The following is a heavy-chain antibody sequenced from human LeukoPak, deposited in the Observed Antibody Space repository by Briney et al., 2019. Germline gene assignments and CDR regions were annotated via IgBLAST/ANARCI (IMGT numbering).Heavy chain of an antibody. CDR1: AFIFSGHW. Sequence: GGSLRLSCEGSAFIFSGHWMSWVRQAPGKGLEWVANIKEDGSQKYYVDSVRGRFTMSRDNAKNSLYLQMNSLRTEDTAVYYCARGEYYYDGGYWGQGTLVTVSS. CDR2: IKEDGSQK. J-gene: IGHJ4*02. V-gene: IGHV3-7*03. CDR3: ARGEYYYDGGY. D-gene: IGHD3-22*01.